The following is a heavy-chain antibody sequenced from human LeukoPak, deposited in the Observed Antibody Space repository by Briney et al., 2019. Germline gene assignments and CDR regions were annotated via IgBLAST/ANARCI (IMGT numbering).Heavy chain of an antibody. D-gene: IGHD4-17*01. CDR3: AKNYGDYPLYYYYYMDV. Sequence: PGGSPRLSCAASGFTFSSYAMSWVRQAPGKGLEWVSAISGSGGSTYYADSVKGRFTISRDNSKNTLYLQMNSLRAEDTAVYYCAKNYGDYPLYYYYYMDVWGKGTTVTASS. V-gene: IGHV3-23*01. J-gene: IGHJ6*03. CDR2: ISGSGGST. CDR1: GFTFSSYA.